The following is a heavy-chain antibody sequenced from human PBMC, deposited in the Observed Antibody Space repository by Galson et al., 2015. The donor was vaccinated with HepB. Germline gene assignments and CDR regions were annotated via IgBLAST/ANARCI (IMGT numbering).Heavy chain of an antibody. D-gene: IGHD6-19*01. CDR3: ARDSVDRSSGWPRYYFDS. CDR2: ISFSGSSV. V-gene: IGHV3-48*01. CDR1: QFTFSSFS. J-gene: IGHJ4*02. Sequence: SLRLSCAASQFTFSSFSMNWVRQAPGKGLEWVSYISFSGSSVYYADSVKGRFTISRDNGKNSLYLQMNSLRAEDTAVYYCARDSVDRSSGWPRYYFDSWGQGTLVTVSP.